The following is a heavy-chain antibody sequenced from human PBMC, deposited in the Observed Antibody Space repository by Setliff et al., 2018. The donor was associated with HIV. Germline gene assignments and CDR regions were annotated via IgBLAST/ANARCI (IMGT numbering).Heavy chain of an antibody. D-gene: IGHD3-3*01. Sequence: SETLSLTCTVSGGSISSGSYYWTWIRQPAGKGLEWIGHIYTSGTTDYNPSLKSRVTISLDTSKNQFSLKLASVTAADTALYYCMRGRSITIFGVAYFDFWGQGALVTVSS. V-gene: IGHV4-61*09. CDR2: IYTSGTT. CDR3: MRGRSITIFGVAYFDF. CDR1: GGSISSGSYY. J-gene: IGHJ4*02.